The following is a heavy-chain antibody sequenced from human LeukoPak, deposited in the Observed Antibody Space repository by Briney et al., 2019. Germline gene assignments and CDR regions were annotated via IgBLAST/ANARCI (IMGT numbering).Heavy chain of an antibody. CDR3: ARAIAAAGAFWYYYYYMDV. D-gene: IGHD6-13*01. V-gene: IGHV1-8*03. CDR2: MNPNSGNT. CDR1: GYTFTSYD. Sequence: ASVKVSCKASGYTFTSYDINWVRQATGQGLEWMGWMNPNSGNTGYAQKFQGRVTITRNTSISTAYMELSSLRSEDTAVYYCARAIAAAGAFWYYYYYMDVRGKGTTVTVSS. J-gene: IGHJ6*03.